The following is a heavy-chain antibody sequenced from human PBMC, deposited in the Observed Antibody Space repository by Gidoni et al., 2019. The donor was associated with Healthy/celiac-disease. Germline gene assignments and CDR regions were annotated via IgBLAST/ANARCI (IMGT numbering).Heavy chain of an antibody. J-gene: IGHJ4*02. V-gene: IGHV3-33*01. D-gene: IGHD3-22*01. CDR1: GFTFSSYG. Sequence: QVQLVESGGGVVQPGRSLRLSCAPSGFTFSSYGLHWVRQAPGKGLEWVAVIWYDGSNKYYADSVKGRFTISRDNSKNTLYLQMNSLRAEDTAVYYCARDHDYYDSSGYHDGFDYWGQGTLVTVSS. CDR3: ARDHDYYDSSGYHDGFDY. CDR2: IWYDGSNK.